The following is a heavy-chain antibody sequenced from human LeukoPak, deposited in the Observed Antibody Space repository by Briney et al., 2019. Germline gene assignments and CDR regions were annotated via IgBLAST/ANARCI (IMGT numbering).Heavy chain of an antibody. J-gene: IGHJ4*02. Sequence: PSETLSLTCTVSGGSISSGSYYWSWIRQPAGKGLEWIGRIYTSGSTNYNPSLKSRVTISVDTSKNQFSLKLSSVTAADTAVYYCARAEGYGLFDYWGQGTLVTVSS. D-gene: IGHD5-18*01. V-gene: IGHV4-61*02. CDR2: IYTSGST. CDR1: GGSISSGSYY. CDR3: ARAEGYGLFDY.